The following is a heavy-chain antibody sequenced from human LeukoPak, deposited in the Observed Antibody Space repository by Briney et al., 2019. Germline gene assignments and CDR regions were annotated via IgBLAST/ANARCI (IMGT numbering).Heavy chain of an antibody. Sequence: GGSLRLSCAASRFTFSSYSMNWVRQAPGKGLEWVSSISSSGSYIYYADSVKGRFTISRDSARNSLYLQMNTLRAEDTAVYSCARGADGVSSNSRGWFDPWGQGTLVTVSS. CDR1: RFTFSSYS. CDR2: ISSSGSYI. CDR3: ARGADGVSSNSRGWFDP. V-gene: IGHV3-21*01. J-gene: IGHJ5*02. D-gene: IGHD2-15*01.